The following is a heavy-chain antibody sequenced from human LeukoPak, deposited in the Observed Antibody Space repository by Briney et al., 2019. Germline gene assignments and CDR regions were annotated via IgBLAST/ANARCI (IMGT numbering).Heavy chain of an antibody. V-gene: IGHV3-48*01. CDR1: GFTFSSYS. CDR3: ARDPIVVVTAYFDY. D-gene: IGHD2-21*02. Sequence: PGGSLRLSCAASGFTFSSYSMNWVRQAPGKGLEWISYISSSSSTIYYADSVKGRFTISRDNAKNSLYLQMNSLRAEDTAVYYCARDPIVVVTAYFDYWGQGTLVTVSS. J-gene: IGHJ4*02. CDR2: ISSSSSTI.